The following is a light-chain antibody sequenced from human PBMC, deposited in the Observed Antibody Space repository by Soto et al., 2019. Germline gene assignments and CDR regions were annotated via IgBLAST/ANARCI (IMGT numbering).Light chain of an antibody. CDR3: TSYAGSNIWV. Sequence: QCALTQPPSGSGSPGQSVTISCTGTSSDVGAYNYVSWYQQYPGIAPKLMIYEVSKRPSGVPDRFSGSKSGKTASLTVSGLQPEDEADYYCTSYAGSNIWVFGGGTKLTVL. CDR1: SSDVGAYNY. V-gene: IGLV2-8*01. CDR2: EVS. J-gene: IGLJ3*02.